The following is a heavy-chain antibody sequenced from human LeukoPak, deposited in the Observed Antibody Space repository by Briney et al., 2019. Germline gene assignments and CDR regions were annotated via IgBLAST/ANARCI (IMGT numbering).Heavy chain of an antibody. V-gene: IGHV4-38-2*01. CDR3: ARYCTSTTCILRGFDY. J-gene: IGHJ4*02. D-gene: IGHD2-2*01. CDR1: GDSFTRGHY. Sequence: SETLSLTCSDYGDSFTRGHYWGWILQPTGKRLEWIANIYHTGSAHYNPSLKSRVTISVDTSKNQFSLKLSSVTAADTAVYYCARYCTSTTCILRGFDYWGQGTLVTVSS. CDR2: IYHTGSA.